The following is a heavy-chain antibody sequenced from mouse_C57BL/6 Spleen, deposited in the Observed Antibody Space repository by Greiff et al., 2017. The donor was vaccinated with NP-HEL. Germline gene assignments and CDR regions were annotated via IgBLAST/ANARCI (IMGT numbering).Heavy chain of an antibody. CDR3: AREDYGSSYSYDMDD. V-gene: IGHV1-63*01. CDR1: GYTFTNYW. Sequence: VQLQESGAELVRPGTSVKMSCKASGYTFTNYWIGWAKQRPGHGLEWIGDIYPGGGYTNYNEKFKGKATLTADKSSSTAYMQFSSLTSEDSAIYYCAREDYGSSYSYDMDDWGQGTSVTVSS. D-gene: IGHD1-1*01. J-gene: IGHJ4*01. CDR2: IYPGGGYT.